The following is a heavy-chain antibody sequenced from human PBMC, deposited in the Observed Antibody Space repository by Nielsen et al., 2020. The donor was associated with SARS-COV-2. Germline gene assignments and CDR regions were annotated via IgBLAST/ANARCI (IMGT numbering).Heavy chain of an antibody. V-gene: IGHV3-30*18. CDR3: AKDVNDMGPLGIDY. Sequence: WIRQPPGKGLEWVAVISYDGSNKYYADSVKGRFTISRDNSKNTLYLQMNSLRAEDTAVYYCAKDVNDMGPLGIDYWGQGTLVTVSS. D-gene: IGHD3-22*01. CDR2: ISYDGSNK. J-gene: IGHJ4*02.